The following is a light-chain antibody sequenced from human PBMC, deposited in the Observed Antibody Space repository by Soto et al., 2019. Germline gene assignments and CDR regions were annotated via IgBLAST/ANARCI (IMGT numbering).Light chain of an antibody. CDR1: SGDVGVYKF. J-gene: IGLJ1*01. Sequence: QSVLTQPASVSGSPGQSITISCTGTSGDVGVYKFVSWYQQHPGKAPKLIIYEVSSRPSGVSSRFSGSMSGNTASLTISGLQAEDEADYYCGSYTGTIYVFGTGTKVTVL. V-gene: IGLV2-14*01. CDR3: GSYTGTIYV. CDR2: EVS.